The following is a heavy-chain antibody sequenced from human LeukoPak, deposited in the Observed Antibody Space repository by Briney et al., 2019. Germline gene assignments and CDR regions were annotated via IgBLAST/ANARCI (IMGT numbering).Heavy chain of an antibody. CDR3: ARALSWTTNSYYYMDV. J-gene: IGHJ6*03. V-gene: IGHV1-8*01. CDR1: GYTFTSYD. CDR2: MNPNSGNT. D-gene: IGHD3/OR15-3a*01. Sequence: ASVKVSCKASGYTFTSYDINRVRQAPGQGLEWMGWMNPNSGNTGYAQKFQGRVTMTKNTSITTAYMELSSLRSEDTAVYYCARALSWTTNSYYYMDVWGKGTTVTVSS.